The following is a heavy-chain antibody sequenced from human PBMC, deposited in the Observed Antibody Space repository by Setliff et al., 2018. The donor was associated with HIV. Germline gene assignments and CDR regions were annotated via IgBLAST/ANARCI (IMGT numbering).Heavy chain of an antibody. CDR3: ARLANWAYYFDY. CDR1: GGSISSSDFY. D-gene: IGHD7-27*01. J-gene: IGHJ4*02. CDR2: IHHSGSS. V-gene: IGHV4-31*03. Sequence: PSETLSLTCTVSGGSISSSDFYWNWIRQRPGKALEWIGYIHHSGSSSHNPSLKSRVTISVDTSKNQFSLKLSSVTAADTAVYYCARLANWAYYFDYWGQGTLVTVSS.